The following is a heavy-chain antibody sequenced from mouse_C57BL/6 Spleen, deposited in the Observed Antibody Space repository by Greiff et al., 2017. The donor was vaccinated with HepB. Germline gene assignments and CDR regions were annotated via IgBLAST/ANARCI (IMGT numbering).Heavy chain of an antibody. V-gene: IGHV1-81*01. CDR2: IYPRSGNT. CDR3: ASSYYYGSSYEDY. D-gene: IGHD1-1*01. CDR1: GYTFTSYG. Sequence: VKLMESGAELARPGASVKLSCKASGYTFTSYGISWVKQRTGQGLEWIGEIYPRSGNTYYNEKFKGKATLTADKSSSTAYMELRSLTSEDSAVYFCASSYYYGSSYEDYWGQGTTLTVSS. J-gene: IGHJ2*01.